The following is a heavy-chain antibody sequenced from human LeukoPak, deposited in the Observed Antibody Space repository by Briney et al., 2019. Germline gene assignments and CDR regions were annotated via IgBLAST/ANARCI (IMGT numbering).Heavy chain of an antibody. CDR2: INPNSGGT. V-gene: IGHV1-2*02. D-gene: IGHD3-22*01. CDR1: GYTFTGYY. CDR3: ASGADSSGYYSYYYYMDV. J-gene: IGHJ6*03. Sequence: ASVKVSCKASGYTFTGYYMHWVRQAPGQGLEWTGWINPNSGGTNYAQKFQGRVTMTRDTSISTAYMELSRLRSDDTAVYYCASGADSSGYYSYYYYMDVWGKGTTVTVSS.